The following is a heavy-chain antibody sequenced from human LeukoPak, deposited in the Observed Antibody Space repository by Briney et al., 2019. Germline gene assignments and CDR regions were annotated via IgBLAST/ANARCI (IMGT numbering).Heavy chain of an antibody. CDR2: IHYSGST. J-gene: IGHJ3*02. V-gene: IGHV4-31*03. CDR3: ASAYLIRDAFDI. Sequence: PSETLSLTCTVSGGAIGSGAYYWSWIRQHPGKGLEWIGYIHYSGSTYNNTSLKTRVTISVDTSKNQFSLKLSSVTAADTAVYYCASAYLIRDAFDIWGQGTMVSVSS. CDR1: GGAIGSGAYY. D-gene: IGHD3-16*01.